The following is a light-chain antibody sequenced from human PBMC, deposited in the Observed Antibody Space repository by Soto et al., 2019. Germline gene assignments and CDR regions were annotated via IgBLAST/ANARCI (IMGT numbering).Light chain of an antibody. CDR2: DAS. CDR1: QTINSW. J-gene: IGKJ1*01. CDR3: QQSKSFPWT. V-gene: IGKV1-5*01. Sequence: DIQMTQSPSTLSASVGDRVTITCRASQTINSWLAWYQQKPGKAPKVLIFDASSLKAGVPSRFSGSGSGTEFTLTINGLQPEDFATYYCQQSKSFPWTFGQGTKVDIK.